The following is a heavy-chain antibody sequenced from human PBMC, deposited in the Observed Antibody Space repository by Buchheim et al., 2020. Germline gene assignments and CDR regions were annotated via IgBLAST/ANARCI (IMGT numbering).Heavy chain of an antibody. D-gene: IGHD1-26*01. V-gene: IGHV3-30*18. J-gene: IGHJ5*02. CDR3: AKDRLGGSYTNWFDP. CDR1: GFTFSSYG. CDR2: ISYDGSNK. Sequence: QVQLVESGGGVVKPGRSLRLSCAASGFTFSSYGMHWVRQAPGKGLEWVAVISYDGSNKYYAASVKGRFTISNDNSKNTLYPQMNSLRAEDTAVYYCAKDRLGGSYTNWFDPWGQGTL.